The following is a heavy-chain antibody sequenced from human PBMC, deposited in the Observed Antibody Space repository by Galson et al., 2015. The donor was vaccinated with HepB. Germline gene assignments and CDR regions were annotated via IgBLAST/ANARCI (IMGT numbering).Heavy chain of an antibody. CDR2: FDPEDGET. D-gene: IGHD6-13*01. CDR3: ATGLAARKYSSSRSDNYMDV. CDR1: GYTLTELS. J-gene: IGHJ6*03. V-gene: IGHV1-24*01. Sequence: SVKVSCKVSGYTLTELSMHWVRQAPGKGLEWMGGFDPEDGETIYAQKFQGRVTMTEDTSTDTAYMELSSLRSEDTAVYYCATGLAARKYSSSRSDNYMDVWGKGTTVTVSS.